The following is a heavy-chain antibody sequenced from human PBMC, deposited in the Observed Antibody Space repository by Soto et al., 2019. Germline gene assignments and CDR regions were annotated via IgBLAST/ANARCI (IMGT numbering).Heavy chain of an antibody. Sequence: PGESLKISCKGSGYSFTSYWISWVRQMPGKGLEWMGRIDPSDSYTNYSPSFQGHVTISADKSISTAYLQWSSLKASDTAMYYCARHPVDTAMVTSYYYGMDVWGQGTTVTVSS. J-gene: IGHJ6*02. D-gene: IGHD5-18*01. CDR1: GYSFTSYW. CDR3: ARHPVDTAMVTSYYYGMDV. CDR2: IDPSDSYT. V-gene: IGHV5-10-1*01.